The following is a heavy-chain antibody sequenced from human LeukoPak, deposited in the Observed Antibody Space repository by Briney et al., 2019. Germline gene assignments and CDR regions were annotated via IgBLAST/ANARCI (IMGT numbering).Heavy chain of an antibody. CDR3: ARDTPEARITTFGVPYRGCAFDI. D-gene: IGHD3-3*01. J-gene: IGHJ3*02. CDR1: GFTFSSYS. V-gene: IGHV3-21*01. CDR2: ISSSSSYI. Sequence: GGSLRLSCAASGFTFSSYSMNWVRQAPGKGLEWVSSISSSSSYIYYADSVKGRFTISRDNAKNSLYLQMNSLRAEDTAVYYCARDTPEARITTFGVPYRGCAFDIWGQGTMVTVSS.